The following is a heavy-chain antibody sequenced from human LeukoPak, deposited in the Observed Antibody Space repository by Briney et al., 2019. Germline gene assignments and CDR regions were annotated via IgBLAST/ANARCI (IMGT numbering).Heavy chain of an antibody. J-gene: IGHJ5*02. V-gene: IGHV1-2*02. Sequence: ASVKVSCKASGYAFTGYYIHWVRQAPGQGLEWMGWINPNSGVTKYAQKFQSRVTMTRDTSISTVYMELSSLRSDDTAVYHCTRDGAAAASFDPWGQGTLVTVSS. D-gene: IGHD6-13*01. CDR1: GYAFTGYY. CDR3: TRDGAAAASFDP. CDR2: INPNSGVT.